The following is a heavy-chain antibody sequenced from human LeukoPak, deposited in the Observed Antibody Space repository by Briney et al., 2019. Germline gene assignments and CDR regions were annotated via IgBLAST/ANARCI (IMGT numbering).Heavy chain of an antibody. CDR2: IYFSGNT. CDR3: ARDARDYGDHDWFDP. D-gene: IGHD4-17*01. Sequence: PSETLSLTCTVSGASISSSDYYWGWIRQPPGMGLEWIGSIYFSGNTYYNPSLKSRVTISVDKSKNQFPLKVNSVTAADTAVYYCARDARDYGDHDWFDPWGQGTLVIVSS. CDR1: GASISSSDYY. V-gene: IGHV4-39*06. J-gene: IGHJ5*02.